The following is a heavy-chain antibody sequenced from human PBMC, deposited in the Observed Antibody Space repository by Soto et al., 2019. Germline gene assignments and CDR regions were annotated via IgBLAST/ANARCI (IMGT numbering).Heavy chain of an antibody. CDR1: GFTFSDYY. V-gene: IGHV3-11*01. Sequence: PGGSLRLSCAGSGFTFSDYYMSWIRQAPGKGLEWVSYISSSGNIIYYADSVKGRFTISRDNAKNSLYLQMNSLRAEDTAVYYYARDLGYYASDGYFDYWGQGTLVTVSS. CDR3: ARDLGYYASDGYFDY. CDR2: ISSSGNII. J-gene: IGHJ4*02. D-gene: IGHD3-22*01.